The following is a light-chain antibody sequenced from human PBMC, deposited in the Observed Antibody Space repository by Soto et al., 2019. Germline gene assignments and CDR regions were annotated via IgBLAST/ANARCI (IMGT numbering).Light chain of an antibody. J-gene: IGLJ2*01. CDR1: SSDVGSYNR. Sequence: QSALTQPPSVSGSPGQTVTISCTGTSSDVGSYNRVSWYQQPPGTAPKLMIYEVSNRPSGVPDRFSGSKSGNTASLTISGLEAEDEAYYYCSSYTSRSTLVFGGGTKLTVL. CDR2: EVS. V-gene: IGLV2-18*02. CDR3: SSYTSRSTLV.